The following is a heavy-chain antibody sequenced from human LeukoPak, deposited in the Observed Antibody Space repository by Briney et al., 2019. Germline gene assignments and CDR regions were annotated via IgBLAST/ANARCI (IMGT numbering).Heavy chain of an antibody. CDR1: GGSISSGDYY. J-gene: IGHJ4*02. V-gene: IGHV4-30-4*01. Sequence: SETLSLTCTVSGGSISSGDYYCSWIRQPPGKGLEWIGYIYYSGSTYYNPSLKSRITISVDTSKNQFSLKLSSVTAADTAVYYCARERSGSYSGFDYWGQGTLVTVSS. CDR3: ARERSGSYSGFDY. CDR2: IYYSGST. D-gene: IGHD1-26*01.